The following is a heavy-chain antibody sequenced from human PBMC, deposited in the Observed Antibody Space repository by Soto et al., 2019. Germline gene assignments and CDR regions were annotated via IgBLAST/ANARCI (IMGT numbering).Heavy chain of an antibody. CDR3: ARIYHDILTGRVWDF. J-gene: IGHJ4*02. CDR1: GFSLSNVRMG. V-gene: IGHV2-26*01. CDR2: IISNDEK. D-gene: IGHD3-9*01. Sequence: QVTLKESGPVLVKPTETLTLTCTVSGFSLSNVRMGVSWIREPPGKALEWLAHIISNDEKSYRTSIKSRLTISQDTSKSQVVITMTNMDPLDAGTYYWARIYHDILTGRVWDFWGQGTLVTVSS.